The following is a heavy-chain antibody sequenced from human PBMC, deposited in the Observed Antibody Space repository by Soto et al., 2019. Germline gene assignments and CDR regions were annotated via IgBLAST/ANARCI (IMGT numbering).Heavy chain of an antibody. CDR1: GFTFSSYA. V-gene: IGHV3-23*01. D-gene: IGHD3-3*01. CDR2: ISGSGGST. J-gene: IGHJ6*02. CDR3: ARPTITIEYYYYGMDV. Sequence: GGSLRLSCAASGFTFSSYAMSWVRQAPGKGLEWVSAISGSGGSTYYADSVKGRFTISRDNSKNTLYLQMNSLRAEDTAVYYCARPTITIEYYYYGMDVWGQGTTVTVSS.